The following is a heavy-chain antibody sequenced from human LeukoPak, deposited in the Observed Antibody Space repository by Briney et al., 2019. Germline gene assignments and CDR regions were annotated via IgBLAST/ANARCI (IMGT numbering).Heavy chain of an antibody. Sequence: GSLRLSCAASGFTLSSYWMHWVRQVPGKGLVGVSHINNDGSSTTYADSVKGRFTISKDDAKNTLYLQMNSLRAEDTAVYYCAAWGVIDYWGQGTLVTVSS. CDR3: AAWGVIDY. CDR1: GFTLSSYW. D-gene: IGHD3-16*01. CDR2: INNDGSST. V-gene: IGHV3-74*01. J-gene: IGHJ4*02.